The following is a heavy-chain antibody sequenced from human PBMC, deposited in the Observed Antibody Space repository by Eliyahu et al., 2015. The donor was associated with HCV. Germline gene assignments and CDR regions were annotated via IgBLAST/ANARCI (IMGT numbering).Heavy chain of an antibody. CDR1: GXSFTSYW. Sequence: EVQLVQSGAEVKKPGESLRISCKGSGXSFTSYWISWVRQXPGKGLEWMGRXDPSDSYTTYSPSFQGHVTISADKSISTAYLQWSSLKASDTAMYYCASPPITDYGGNSYYYGMDVWGQGTTVTVSS. CDR3: ASPPITDYGGNSYYYGMDV. J-gene: IGHJ6*02. D-gene: IGHD4-23*01. V-gene: IGHV5-10-1*03. CDR2: XDPSDSYT.